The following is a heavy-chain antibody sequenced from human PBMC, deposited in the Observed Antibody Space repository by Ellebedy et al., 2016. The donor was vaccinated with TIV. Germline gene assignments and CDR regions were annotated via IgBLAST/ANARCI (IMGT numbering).Heavy chain of an antibody. V-gene: IGHV1-46*01. D-gene: IGHD1-26*01. CDR2: INPSNGGT. Sequence: AASVKVSCKASGYTFTSDLIHWVRQAPGQGLVWMGVINPSNGGTGYAQKFQDRVTMNRDTSAGTVYMELSRLRSEDTAVYYCAREGGVYFFDYWGQGTLVTVSS. J-gene: IGHJ4*02. CDR3: AREGGVYFFDY. CDR1: GYTFTSDL.